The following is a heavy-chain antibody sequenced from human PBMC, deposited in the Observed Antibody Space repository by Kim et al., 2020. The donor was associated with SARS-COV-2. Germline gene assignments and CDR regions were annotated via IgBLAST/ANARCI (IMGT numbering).Heavy chain of an antibody. CDR2: IYYSGCT. CDR1: GGSISSGGYY. CDR3: ARDGGRGWYYY. J-gene: IGHJ4*02. Sequence: SETLSLTCTVSGGSISSGGYYWSWIRQHPGKGLEWIGYIYYSGCTYYNPSLKSRVTISVDTSKNQFSLKLSSVTAADTAVYYCARDGGRGWYYYWGQGTLVTVSS. V-gene: IGHV4-31*03. D-gene: IGHD6-19*01.